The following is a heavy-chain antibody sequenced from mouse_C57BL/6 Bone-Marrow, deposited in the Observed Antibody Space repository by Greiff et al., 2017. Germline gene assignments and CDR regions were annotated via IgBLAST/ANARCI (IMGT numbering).Heavy chain of an antibody. Sequence: EVKLMESGAELVRPGASVKLSCTASGFNIKDDYMHWVKQRPEQGLEWIGWIDPENGDTEYASKFQGKATITADTSSNTAYLQLSSLTSEDTAVYYCTTVGVYDYDGSYWGQGTTLTVSS. V-gene: IGHV14-4*01. CDR3: TTVGVYDYDGSY. D-gene: IGHD2-4*01. CDR2: IDPENGDT. CDR1: GFNIKDDY. J-gene: IGHJ2*01.